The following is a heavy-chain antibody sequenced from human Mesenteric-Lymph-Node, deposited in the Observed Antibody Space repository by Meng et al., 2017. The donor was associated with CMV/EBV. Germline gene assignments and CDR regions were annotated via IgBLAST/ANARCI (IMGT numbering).Heavy chain of an antibody. CDR2: ITPILGLT. CDR3: ARPIVSSARYYGLDY. J-gene: IGHJ4*02. V-gene: IGHV1-2*02. Sequence: ASVKVSCKASGYTFTGYYMHWVRQAPGQGLEWMGRITPILGLTSYSQKFQGRVTITADISMNMAYMELSSLRSEDTGTYYCARPIVSSARYYGLDYWGQGTLVTVSS. CDR1: GYTFTGYY. D-gene: IGHD1-26*01.